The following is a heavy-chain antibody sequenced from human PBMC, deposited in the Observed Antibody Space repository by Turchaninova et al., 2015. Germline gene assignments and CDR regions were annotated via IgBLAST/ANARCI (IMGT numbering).Heavy chain of an antibody. V-gene: IGHV4-34*01. CDR1: GGSLNAYY. CDR2: IIHSGRT. CDR3: ARGLKRMGYTVSWYYFDF. Sequence: QVQLQQWGAGLLKPSAPLSLTCAVYGGSLNAYYCSWIRQSPGKGLEWIGEIIHSGRTNYNPSLKSRVTIAVDTSKNQFSLMLNSVTAADTAVYYCARGLKRMGYTVSWYYFDFWGRGTLVTVSS. J-gene: IGHJ4*02. D-gene: IGHD2-2*02.